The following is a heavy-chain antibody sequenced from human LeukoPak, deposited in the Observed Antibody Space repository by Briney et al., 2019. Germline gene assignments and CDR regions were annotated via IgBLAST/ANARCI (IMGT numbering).Heavy chain of an antibody. Sequence: SETLSLTCAVYGGSFSGYYWSWIRQPPGKGLEWIGEINHSGSTNYNPSLKSRVTISVDTSKNQFSLKLSSVTAADTAVYYCARGLSPGSGDYWGQGTLVTVS. CDR2: INHSGST. V-gene: IGHV4-34*01. CDR1: GGSFSGYY. CDR3: ARGLSPGSGDY. D-gene: IGHD6-25*01. J-gene: IGHJ4*02.